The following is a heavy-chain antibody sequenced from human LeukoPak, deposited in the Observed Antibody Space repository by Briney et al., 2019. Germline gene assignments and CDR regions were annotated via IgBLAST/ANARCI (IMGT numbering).Heavy chain of an antibody. V-gene: IGHV4-59*08. D-gene: IGHD6-13*01. CDR2: IYYSGST. Sequence: SETLSLTCTVSGGSISSYYWSWIRQPPGKGLEWIGYIYYSGSTNYNPSLKSRVTISVDTSKNQFSLKLSSVTAADTAVYYCARHRDSSSWYFDYWAREPWSPSPQ. CDR3: ARHRDSSSWYFDY. J-gene: IGHJ4*02. CDR1: GGSISSYY.